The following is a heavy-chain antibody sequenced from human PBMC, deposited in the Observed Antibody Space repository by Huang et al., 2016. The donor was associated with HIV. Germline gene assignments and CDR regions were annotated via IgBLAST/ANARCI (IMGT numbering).Heavy chain of an antibody. V-gene: IGHV4-34*01. D-gene: IGHD3-10*01. J-gene: IGHJ4*02. CDR2: ITHRGST. Sequence: QVQLHQWGAGLLKPSETLSLTCAVYGGSFSGYYWSWIRQPPGKWLEWIGEITHRGSTNYNPSLKSRVTISEETSKNQFSLKLSSVTAADTAVYYCARAPHYGSGSYYYWGQGTLVTVSS. CDR3: ARAPHYGSGSYYY. CDR1: GGSFSGYY.